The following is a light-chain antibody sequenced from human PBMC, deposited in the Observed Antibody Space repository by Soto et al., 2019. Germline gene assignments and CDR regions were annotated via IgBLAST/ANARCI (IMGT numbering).Light chain of an antibody. CDR1: SSDIGAYNY. J-gene: IGLJ2*01. Sequence: QSALTQPASVSGSPGQSITITCTGSSSDIGAYNYVAWYQRHPGKAPKLIIYEVTKRPSGVSNRFSASKSGNAASLAITGLQADDEADYYCQSYDRSVVGLLFGVGTKLTVL. CDR3: QSYDRSVVGLL. CDR2: EVT. V-gene: IGLV2-14*01.